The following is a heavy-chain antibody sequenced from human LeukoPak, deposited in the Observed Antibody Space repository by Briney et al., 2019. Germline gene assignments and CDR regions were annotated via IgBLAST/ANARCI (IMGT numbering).Heavy chain of an antibody. CDR1: GAPFSGYY. Sequence: SQTPTLPSDAPGAPFSGYYSRCIPHPPAKGPDWIGKINHSGRTNYNPSLNSRVTISVDTSKNQFSLKLSSVTAADTAVYYCARGGRVPGYCGQGTLVTVSS. CDR2: INHSGRT. CDR3: ARGGRVPGY. D-gene: IGHD1-26*01. V-gene: IGHV4-34*01. J-gene: IGHJ4*02.